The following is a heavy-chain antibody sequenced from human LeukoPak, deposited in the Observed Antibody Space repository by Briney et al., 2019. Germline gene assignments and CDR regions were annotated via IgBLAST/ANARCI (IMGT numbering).Heavy chain of an antibody. Sequence: SETLSLTCAVYGGSFSGYYWNWIRQPPGKGLEWIGEINHSGSTNYNPSLKSRVTISVDTSKNQFSLKLSSVTAADTAVYYCARGGRSYYGSGSYYNYGSQGTLVTVSS. CDR3: ARGGRSYYGSGSYYNY. CDR1: GGSFSGYY. D-gene: IGHD3-10*01. V-gene: IGHV4-34*01. J-gene: IGHJ4*02. CDR2: INHSGST.